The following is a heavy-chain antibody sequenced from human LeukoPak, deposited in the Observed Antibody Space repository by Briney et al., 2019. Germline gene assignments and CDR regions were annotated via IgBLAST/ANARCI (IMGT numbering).Heavy chain of an antibody. V-gene: IGHV1-69*06. J-gene: IGHJ4*02. CDR3: ARSRAEYDILTIYPSYSDY. Sequence: ASQKVSCKASGGTFSSYASSCVRQAPRQPLEWLGGIIAIFGTADYAQKFQCRVTSTADKSTSTAYMELSSLRSEATAVYSCARSRAEYDILTIYPSYSDYWGQGTLVTVSS. CDR2: IIAIFGTA. D-gene: IGHD3-9*01. CDR1: GGTFSSYA.